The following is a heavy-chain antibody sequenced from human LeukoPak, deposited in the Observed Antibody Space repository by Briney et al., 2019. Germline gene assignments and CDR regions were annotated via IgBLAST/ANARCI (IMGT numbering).Heavy chain of an antibody. CDR1: GFTFSDEY. D-gene: IGHD6-19*01. CDR2: ISNSGTYA. J-gene: IGHJ4*02. Sequence: GGSLRLSCAASGFTFSDEYMSWIRQAPGKGLEWVSYISNSGTYANYADSVRGRFTISRDNAKHSLYLQMNSLRAEDTAVYYCARSRGAGPGAYFDYWGQGTLVTV. V-gene: IGHV3-11*03. CDR3: ARSRGAGPGAYFDY.